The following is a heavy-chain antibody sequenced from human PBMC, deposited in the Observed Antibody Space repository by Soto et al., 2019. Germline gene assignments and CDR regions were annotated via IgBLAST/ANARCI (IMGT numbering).Heavy chain of an antibody. D-gene: IGHD3-10*01. CDR1: GDSVSSYSAA. CDR2: TYYRSRFFS. V-gene: IGHV6-1*01. J-gene: IGHJ5*02. CDR3: VRDRYSSSGWFDP. Sequence: SQTLSLTCAISGDSVSSYSAAWNWIRQSPSGGLEWMGRTYYRSRFFSDYAESVKSRIIINPDTSKNQFSLQLRSVTPEDTAVYYCVRDRYSSSGWFDPWGQGTPVTVSS.